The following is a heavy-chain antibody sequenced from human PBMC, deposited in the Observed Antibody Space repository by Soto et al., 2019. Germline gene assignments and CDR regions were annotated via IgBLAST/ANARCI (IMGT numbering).Heavy chain of an antibody. D-gene: IGHD3-22*01. CDR2: IYYSGST. V-gene: IGHV4-31*03. CDR1: GGSISSGGYY. Sequence: QVQLQESGPGLVKPSQTLSLTCTVSGGSISSGGYYWSWIRQHPGKGLEWIGHIYYSGSTYYNPSLKSRVTISVDTSKNQFSLKLSSVTAADTAVYYCARDGSYYYDSSGAIDYWGQGTLVTVSS. CDR3: ARDGSYYYDSSGAIDY. J-gene: IGHJ4*02.